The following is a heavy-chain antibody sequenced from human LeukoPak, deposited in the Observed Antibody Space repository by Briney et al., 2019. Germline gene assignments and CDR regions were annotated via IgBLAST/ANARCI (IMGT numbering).Heavy chain of an antibody. D-gene: IGHD6-19*01. CDR2: IYHSGST. J-gene: IGHJ4*02. V-gene: IGHV4-30-2*01. CDR3: ARDLGSGWYYFDY. Sequence: PSETLSLTCTVSGGSISSGGYYWSWIRQPPGKGLEWIGYIYHSGSTYYNPSLKSRVTISVDRSKNQFSLKLSSVTAADTAVYYCARDLGSGWYYFDYWGQGTLVTVSS. CDR1: GGSISSGGYY.